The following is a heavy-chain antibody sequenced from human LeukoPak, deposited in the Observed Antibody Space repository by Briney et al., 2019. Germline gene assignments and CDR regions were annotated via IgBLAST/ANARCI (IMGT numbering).Heavy chain of an antibody. CDR3: ARDQRWELNALDF. CDR2: ISGSGGST. Sequence: GGSLRLSCAASGFTFSSYVMSWVRQAPGKGLEWVSGISGSGGSTNYADSVKGRFTISGDNAKNSLYLQMNSLRAEDTAVYYCARDQRWELNALDFWGQGTLVTVSS. J-gene: IGHJ4*02. V-gene: IGHV3-23*01. D-gene: IGHD1-26*01. CDR1: GFTFSSYV.